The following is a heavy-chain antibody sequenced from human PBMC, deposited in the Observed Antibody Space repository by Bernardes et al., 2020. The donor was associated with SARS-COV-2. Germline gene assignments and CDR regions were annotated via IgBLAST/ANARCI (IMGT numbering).Heavy chain of an antibody. V-gene: IGHV4-59*01. Sequence: SEPLSLTCTVSGGSISSYYWSWIRQPPGKGLEWIGYIYYSGSTNYNPSLKSRVTISVDTSKNQFSLKLSSVTAADTAVYYCARANLQQLAYFDYWGQGTLVTVSS. D-gene: IGHD6-13*01. CDR3: ARANLQQLAYFDY. CDR1: GGSISSYY. J-gene: IGHJ4*02. CDR2: IYYSGST.